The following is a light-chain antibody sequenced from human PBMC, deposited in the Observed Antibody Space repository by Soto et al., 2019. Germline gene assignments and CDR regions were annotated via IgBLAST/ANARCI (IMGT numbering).Light chain of an antibody. CDR1: QNVCSRS. CDR3: QQDYYLLLT. Sequence: PGERVTLSCRASQNVCSRSLTWYQHRPGQAPSLLTCGASTRATSIPARFSGSGSGTDFTLTISSLLPEDFAVYCCQQDYYLLLTFGQGSKVEIK. V-gene: IGKV3D-7*01. CDR2: GAS. J-gene: IGKJ1*01.